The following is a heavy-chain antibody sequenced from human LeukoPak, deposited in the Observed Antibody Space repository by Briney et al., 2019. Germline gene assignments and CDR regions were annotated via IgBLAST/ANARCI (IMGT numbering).Heavy chain of an antibody. CDR3: TTSGDGYNYYFDY. V-gene: IGHV3-30*03. J-gene: IGHJ4*02. CDR2: ISYDGSNK. CDR1: VFTFSSYG. D-gene: IGHD5-12*01. Sequence: GGSLRLSCAASVFTFSSYGVHWVRQAPGKGLEGVAVISYDGSNKYYADSVNGRFTISRDNSKNTLYLQMHSLRAEDTAVYYCTTSGDGYNYYFDYWGQGTLVTVSS.